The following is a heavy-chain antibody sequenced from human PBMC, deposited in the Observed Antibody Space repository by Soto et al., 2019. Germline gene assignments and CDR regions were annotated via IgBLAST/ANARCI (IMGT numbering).Heavy chain of an antibody. V-gene: IGHV4-30-2*01. D-gene: IGHD3-3*01. J-gene: IGHJ2*01. CDR3: ARVKVGDLFRFNWFFDL. CDR1: GGSISSGNFS. CDR2: IFHTGRT. Sequence: SETLSLTCTVSGGSISSGNFSWTWIRQPPGKGLEWIAYIFHTGRTFYNSSLKPRVSISVDRSKNQFSLKLKSVTETDTAVYYCARVKVGDLFRFNWFFDLWGRGTLVTVSS.